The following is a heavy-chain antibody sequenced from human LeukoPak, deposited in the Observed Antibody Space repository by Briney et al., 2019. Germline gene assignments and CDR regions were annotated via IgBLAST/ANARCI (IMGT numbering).Heavy chain of an antibody. J-gene: IGHJ4*02. CDR2: IKSKADGGTT. V-gene: IGHV3-15*01. CDR3: AHRDTAMVRVDY. CDR1: GFTFSSYA. D-gene: IGHD5-18*01. Sequence: GGSLRLSCAASGFTFSSYAMSWVRQAPGKGLEWVGRIKSKADGGTTDYAAPVKGRFTISRDDSKNTLYLQMSSLKTEDTAVYFCAHRDTAMVRVDYWGQGTLVTVSS.